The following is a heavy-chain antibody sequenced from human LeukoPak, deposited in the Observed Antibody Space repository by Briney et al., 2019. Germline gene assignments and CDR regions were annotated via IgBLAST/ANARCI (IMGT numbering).Heavy chain of an antibody. CDR3: AIRGSPMVRNY. J-gene: IGHJ4*02. CDR2: ISYDGTKK. V-gene: IGHV3-30*03. Sequence: PGRSLRLSCAASGFIISSYGMHWVRQAPGKGLDWVAMISYDGTKKYYADSVKGRFTISRDNSKNMLWLQMNSLRPEDTAVYYCAIRGSPMVRNYWGQGTLVTVSS. CDR1: GFIISSYG. D-gene: IGHD3-10*01.